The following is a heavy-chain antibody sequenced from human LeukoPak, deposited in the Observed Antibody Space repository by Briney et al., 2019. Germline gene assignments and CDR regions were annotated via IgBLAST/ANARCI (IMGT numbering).Heavy chain of an antibody. CDR3: ARVPSMTIFGVVTPYYFDY. Sequence: KPSETLSLTCTVSGGSVSSGSYYWSWIRQPPGKGLEWIGYIYYSGSTNYNPSLKSRVTISVDTSKNQFSLKLSSVTAADTAVYYCARVPSMTIFGVVTPYYFDYWGQGTLVTVSS. D-gene: IGHD3-3*01. CDR1: GGSVSSGSYY. V-gene: IGHV4-61*01. J-gene: IGHJ4*02. CDR2: IYYSGST.